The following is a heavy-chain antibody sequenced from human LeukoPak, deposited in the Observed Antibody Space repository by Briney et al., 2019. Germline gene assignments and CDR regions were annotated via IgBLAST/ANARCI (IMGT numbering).Heavy chain of an antibody. CDR3: ARGAWYNSAYTALHYFDY. CDR2: MNPKNGNA. J-gene: IGHJ4*02. Sequence: ASVKVSCKASGYTFTNYDINWVRQATGQGREGMGWMNPKNGNAGYAQKFQDKVTMPRHTSISTAYMELSSLRSEDTAIYYCARGAWYNSAYTALHYFDYWGQGTPVTVSS. V-gene: IGHV1-8*01. D-gene: IGHD6-19*01. CDR1: GYTFTNYD.